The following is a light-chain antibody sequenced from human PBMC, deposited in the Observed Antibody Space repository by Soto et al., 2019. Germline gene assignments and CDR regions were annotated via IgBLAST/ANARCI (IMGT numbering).Light chain of an antibody. CDR2: DVS. CDR1: SSDVGDYNY. J-gene: IGLJ1*01. V-gene: IGLV2-14*03. CDR3: SSYASSSSLDV. Sequence: QSALTQPVSVSGSPGQSITISCTGTSSDVGDYNYVSWFQQHPGKAPKLMIYDVSSRPSGISNRFSGSKSGNTASLTISGLQAEDEADYYCSSYASSSSLDVFGSGTKLTVL.